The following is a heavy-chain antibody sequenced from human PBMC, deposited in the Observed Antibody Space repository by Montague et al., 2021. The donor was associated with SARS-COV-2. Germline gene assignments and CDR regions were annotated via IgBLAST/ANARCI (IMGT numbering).Heavy chain of an antibody. CDR2: SYTSGSI. J-gene: IGHJ4*02. Sequence: TLSLTCTVSGASITSGSYYWNWVRQPAGKGLEWVGRSYTSGSIDYNPSLKSRLTISVDTSKNQFSLKLSSVTAADTAVYFCAREWGSYSGRFDYWGQGALVTVSS. CDR1: GASITSGSYY. CDR3: AREWGSYSGRFDY. V-gene: IGHV4-61*02. D-gene: IGHD1-26*01.